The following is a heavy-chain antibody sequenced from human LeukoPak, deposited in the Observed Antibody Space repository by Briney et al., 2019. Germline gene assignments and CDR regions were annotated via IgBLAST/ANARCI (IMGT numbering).Heavy chain of an antibody. CDR3: ARGREPNAPFDY. Sequence: ASVKVSCKASGGTFSSYAISWVRQAPGQGLEWMGRIIPILGIANYAQKFQGRVTITADKSTSTAYMELSSLRSEDTAVYYCARGREPNAPFDYWGQGTLVTVSS. J-gene: IGHJ4*02. CDR2: IIPILGIA. V-gene: IGHV1-69*04. D-gene: IGHD1-26*01. CDR1: GGTFSSYA.